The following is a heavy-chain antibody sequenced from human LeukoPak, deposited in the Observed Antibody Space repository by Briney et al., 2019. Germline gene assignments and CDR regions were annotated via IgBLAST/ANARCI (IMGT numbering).Heavy chain of an antibody. CDR3: AKDPLSRGDFDY. Sequence: GGSLRLSCAASGFTFSGYAMSWVRQSPGKGLDWVSTISGGGGSTYYAYYTDSARGRFTISRDNSKNTLYLQMNSLRAEDTAVYYCAKDPLSRGDFDYWGQGTLVTVSS. CDR2: ISGGGGST. V-gene: IGHV3-23*01. CDR1: GFTFSGYA. J-gene: IGHJ4*02. D-gene: IGHD3-16*02.